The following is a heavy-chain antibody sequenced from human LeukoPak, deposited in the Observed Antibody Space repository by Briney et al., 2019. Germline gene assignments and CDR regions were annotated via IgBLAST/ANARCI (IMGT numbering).Heavy chain of an antibody. CDR3: ARGRILRAEPFFDF. J-gene: IGHJ4*02. D-gene: IGHD1-14*01. V-gene: IGHV3-48*03. CDR2: ITKTGASI. Sequence: GGSLRLSCVASGFTFSDYEMHWIRQAPGKGLEWVSYITKTGASIYYAPSVRGRFTISSDTADNSLYLQMNSLRAEDSALYYCARGRILRAEPFFDFWGQGTLVTVSS. CDR1: GFTFSDYE.